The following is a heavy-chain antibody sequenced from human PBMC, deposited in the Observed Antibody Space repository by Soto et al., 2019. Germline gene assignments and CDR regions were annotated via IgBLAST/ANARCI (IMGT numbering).Heavy chain of an antibody. CDR2: IYHSGGT. CDR1: GYSISSGYY. J-gene: IGHJ6*02. V-gene: IGHV4-38-2*02. D-gene: IGHD3-9*01. Sequence: SETLSLTCAVSGYSISSGYYWGWIRQPPGKGLEWIGSIYHSGGTYYNPSLRSRVTISVDTSKNQFSLKLSSVTAADTAVYYCARDGTYYEGILPGNFWYYYYGMDVWGQGTTVTVSS. CDR3: ARDGTYYEGILPGNFWYYYYGMDV.